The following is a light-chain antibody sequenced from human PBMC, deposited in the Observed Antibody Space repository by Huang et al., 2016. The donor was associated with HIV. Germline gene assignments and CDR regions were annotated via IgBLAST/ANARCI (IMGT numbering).Light chain of an antibody. CDR3: QQRSKWPLT. CDR1: QRIGTY. CDR2: DVS. V-gene: IGKV3-11*01. J-gene: IGKJ4*01. Sequence: EIVLTQSPVTLSLSPGDRATLSCRASQRIGTYLAWYQQKSGQAPRLRIYDVSNRAAGGPARFSASGSETDFTLTIASLDPDDFAIYHCQQRSKWPLTFGGGTKVEMK.